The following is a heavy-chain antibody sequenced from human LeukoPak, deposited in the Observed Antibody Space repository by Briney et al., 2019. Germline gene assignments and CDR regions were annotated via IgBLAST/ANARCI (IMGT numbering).Heavy chain of an antibody. CDR2: LSGGGGGT. D-gene: IGHD2-2*01. CDR1: GFPFSTYS. CDR3: AKDSDIVVVPALTYDH. V-gene: IGHV3-23*01. J-gene: IGHJ4*02. Sequence: GGSLRLSCAASGFPFSTYSMAWVRQAPGKGLEWVSALSGGGGGTYYADSVKGRFTISRDNSKNTLYLQMNSLRAEDTAVYYCAKDSDIVVVPALTYDHWGQGTLVIVSS.